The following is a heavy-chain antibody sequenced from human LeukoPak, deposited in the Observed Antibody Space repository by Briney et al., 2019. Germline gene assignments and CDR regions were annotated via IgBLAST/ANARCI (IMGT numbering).Heavy chain of an antibody. CDR1: GFTFSSYW. V-gene: IGHV3-7*03. CDR3: ARGGGLDV. J-gene: IGHJ6*02. Sequence: GGSLRLSCAASGFTFSSYWMNWARQAPGKGLGWVASINHNGNVKYYVDSVKGRFTIYRDNAKNTLYLQMSNLRAEDTAVYFCARGGGLDVWGQGATVTVSS. CDR2: INHNGNVK. D-gene: IGHD3-16*01.